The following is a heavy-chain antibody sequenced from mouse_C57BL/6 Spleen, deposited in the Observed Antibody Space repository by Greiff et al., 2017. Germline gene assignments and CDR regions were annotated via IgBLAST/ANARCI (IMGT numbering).Heavy chain of an antibody. D-gene: IGHD6-1*01. V-gene: IGHV3-6*01. Sequence: ESGPGLVKPSQSLSLTCSVTGYSITSGYYWNWIRQFPGNKLEWMGYISYDGSNNYNPSLKNRISITRDTSKNQFFLKLNSVTTEDTATYYCARGEPPYAMDYWGQGTSVTVSS. CDR2: ISYDGSN. CDR3: ARGEPPYAMDY. J-gene: IGHJ4*01. CDR1: GYSITSGYY.